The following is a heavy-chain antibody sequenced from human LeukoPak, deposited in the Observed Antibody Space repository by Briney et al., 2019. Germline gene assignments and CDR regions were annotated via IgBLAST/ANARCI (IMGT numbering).Heavy chain of an antibody. V-gene: IGHV4-59*05. CDR2: IFFWGNT. CDR1: GGSISSYY. Sequence: SETLSLTCTVSGGSISSYYWSWIRQPPGKGLEWIGSIFFWGNTYYNPSLKSRVTISVDTSKNQFSLNLSSVTAADTSVYYCARHRGSLYFFNSWGQGALVTVSS. J-gene: IGHJ4*02. CDR3: ARHRGSLYFFNS. D-gene: IGHD3-16*01.